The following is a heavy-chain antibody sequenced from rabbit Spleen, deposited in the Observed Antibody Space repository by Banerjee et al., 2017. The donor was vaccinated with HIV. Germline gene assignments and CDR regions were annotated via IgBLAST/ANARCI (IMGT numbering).Heavy chain of an antibody. J-gene: IGHJ4*01. CDR2: IYTGNGKT. D-gene: IGHD3-1*01. V-gene: IGHV1S40*01. CDR1: GFSFSRGYD. CDR3: VRDTWKFSL. Sequence: QSLEESGGDLVKPEGSLTLTCTASGFSFSRGYDMCWVRQAPGKGLEWIACIYTGNGKTYYASWAKGRFTISKTSSTTVDLTMTSLTAADTATYFCVRDTWKFSLWGPGTLVTVS.